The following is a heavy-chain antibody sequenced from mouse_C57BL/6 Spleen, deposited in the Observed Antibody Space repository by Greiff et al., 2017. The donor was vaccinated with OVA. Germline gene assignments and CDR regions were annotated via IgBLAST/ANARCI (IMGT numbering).Heavy chain of an antibody. Sequence: VQLQQSGAELARPGASVKMSCKASGYTFTSYTMHWVKQRPGQGLEWIGYITPSSGYTKYNQKFKDKATLTADKSSSTAYMQLSSLTSEDSAVYYCARGRSSSYGYFDVWGTGTTVTVSS. CDR2: ITPSSGYT. J-gene: IGHJ1*03. V-gene: IGHV1-4*01. D-gene: IGHD1-1*01. CDR1: GYTFTSYT. CDR3: ARGRSSSYGYFDV.